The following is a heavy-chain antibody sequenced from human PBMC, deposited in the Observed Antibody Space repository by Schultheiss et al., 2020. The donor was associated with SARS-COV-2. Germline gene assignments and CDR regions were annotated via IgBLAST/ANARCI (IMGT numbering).Heavy chain of an antibody. D-gene: IGHD4-11*01. CDR2: IYTSGST. J-gene: IGHJ6*02. V-gene: IGHV4-61*02. Sequence: SQTLSLTCTVSGGSISSGSYYWSWIRQPAGKGLEWIGRIYTSGSTNYNPSLKSRVTISVDTSKNQFSLKLSSVTAADTAVYYCARGNTVTKTNYYYYGMDVWGQGTTVTVSS. CDR1: GGSISSGSYY. CDR3: ARGNTVTKTNYYYYGMDV.